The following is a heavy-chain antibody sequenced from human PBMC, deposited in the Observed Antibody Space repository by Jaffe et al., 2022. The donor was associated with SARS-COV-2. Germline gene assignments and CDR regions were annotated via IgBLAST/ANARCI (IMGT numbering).Heavy chain of an antibody. CDR2: IWYDGSNK. V-gene: IGHV3-33*01. CDR1: GFTFSSYG. CDR3: AREERTYYYGSGSYGDYYYYGMDV. D-gene: IGHD3-10*01. Sequence: QVQLVESGGGVVQPGRSLRLSCAASGFTFSSYGMHWVRQAPGKGLEWVAVIWYDGSNKYYADSVKGRFTISRDNSKNTLYLQMNSLRAEDTAVYYCAREERTYYYGSGSYGDYYYYGMDVWGQGTTVTVSS. J-gene: IGHJ6*02.